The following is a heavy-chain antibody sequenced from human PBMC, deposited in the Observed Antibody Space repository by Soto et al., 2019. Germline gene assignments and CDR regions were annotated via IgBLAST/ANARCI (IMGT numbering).Heavy chain of an antibody. V-gene: IGHV1-2*04. D-gene: IGHD2-2*01. CDR2: INPNSGGT. Sequence: EASVKVSCKASGYTFTGYYMHWVRQAPGQGLEWMGWINPNSGGTNYAQKFQGWVTTTRDTSISTAYMELSRLRSDDTAVYYCARDLVVVPAAMGYCLDVWGQGTTVTV. J-gene: IGHJ6*02. CDR3: ARDLVVVPAAMGYCLDV. CDR1: GYTFTGYY.